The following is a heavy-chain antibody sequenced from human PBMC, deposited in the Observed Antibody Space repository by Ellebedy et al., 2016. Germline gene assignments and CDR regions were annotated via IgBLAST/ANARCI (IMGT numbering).Heavy chain of an antibody. CDR3: ARDVATMVRGVLPD. CDR1: GFTFSSYA. V-gene: IGHV3-30-3*01. Sequence: GGSLRLSCAASGFTFSSYAMHWVRQAPGKGLEWVAVISYDGSNKYYADSVKGRFTISRDNSKNTLYLQMNSLRAEDTAVYYCARDVATMVRGVLPDWGQGTLVTVSS. J-gene: IGHJ4*02. D-gene: IGHD3-10*01. CDR2: ISYDGSNK.